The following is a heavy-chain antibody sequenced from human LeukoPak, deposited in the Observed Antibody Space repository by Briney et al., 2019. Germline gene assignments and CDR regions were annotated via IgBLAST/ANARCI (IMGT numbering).Heavy chain of an antibody. CDR1: GYTFTGYY. J-gene: IGHJ3*02. D-gene: IGHD3-9*01. CDR2: INPNSGGT. Sequence: WASVKVFCKASGYTFTGYYMHWLRQAPGQGLEWMGWINPNSGGTNYAQKFQGRVTMTRDTSISTAYMELSRLRSDDTAAYYCARVGWAPLHILTGTTSPGDAFDIWGQGTMVTVSS. CDR3: ARVGWAPLHILTGTTSPGDAFDI. V-gene: IGHV1-2*02.